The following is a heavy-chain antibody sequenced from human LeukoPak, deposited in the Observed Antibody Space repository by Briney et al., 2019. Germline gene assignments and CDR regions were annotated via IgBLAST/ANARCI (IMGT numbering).Heavy chain of an antibody. D-gene: IGHD3-3*01. J-gene: IGHJ3*02. CDR3: ARSLYDFWSGSPTHNTHDAFDI. Sequence: SVKVSCKASGGTFSSYAISWVRQAPGQGLEWMGGIIPIFGTANYAQKFQGRATITADESTSTAYMELSSLRSEDTAVYYCARSLYDFWSGSPTHNTHDAFDIWGQGTMVTVSS. V-gene: IGHV1-69*13. CDR2: IIPIFGTA. CDR1: GGTFSSYA.